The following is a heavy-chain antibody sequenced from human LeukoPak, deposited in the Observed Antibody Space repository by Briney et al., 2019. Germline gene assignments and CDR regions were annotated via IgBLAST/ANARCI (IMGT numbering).Heavy chain of an antibody. CDR2: IKQDGSEI. J-gene: IGHJ4*02. D-gene: IGHD5-18*01. V-gene: IGHV3-7*05. Sequence: GGSLRLSWAVSGXTFSSYWVSWVRQGPGEGREWVANIKQDGSEIYYVDSVKGRFTISRDNAKSSLYLQMNSLRAEDTAVYYCARDDRYTSWNWGQGTLVTVSS. CDR3: ARDDRYTSWN. CDR1: GXTFSSYW.